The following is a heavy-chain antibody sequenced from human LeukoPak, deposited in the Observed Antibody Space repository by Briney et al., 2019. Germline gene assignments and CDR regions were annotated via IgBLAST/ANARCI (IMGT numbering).Heavy chain of an antibody. CDR3: ASPKENSDYYFDS. V-gene: IGHV1-69*13. Sequence: ASVKVSSKASGGTLRNYAISWVRQAPGQGLEWMGGLIPLFGRAEYAQKFQGRVTITADEPTNTAYMELNFLRSEDTAVYYCASPKENSDYYFDSGCQGTLVAVSA. CDR2: LIPLFGRA. CDR1: GGTLRNYA. D-gene: IGHD4-11*01. J-gene: IGHJ4*02.